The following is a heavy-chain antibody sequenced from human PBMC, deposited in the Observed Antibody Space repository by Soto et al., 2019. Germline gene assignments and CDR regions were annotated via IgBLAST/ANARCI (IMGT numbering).Heavy chain of an antibody. CDR3: AKDMGPSATILGWFDP. Sequence: EVQLVESGGGLVQPGRSLRLSCAASGFTFDDYAMHWVRQAPGKGLEWVSGISWNSGSIGYADSVKGRFTISGDNAKNSLYLQMNSLRAEDTALYYCAKDMGPSATILGWFDPWGQGTLVTVSS. CDR2: ISWNSGSI. J-gene: IGHJ5*02. CDR1: GFTFDDYA. V-gene: IGHV3-9*01. D-gene: IGHD3-3*01.